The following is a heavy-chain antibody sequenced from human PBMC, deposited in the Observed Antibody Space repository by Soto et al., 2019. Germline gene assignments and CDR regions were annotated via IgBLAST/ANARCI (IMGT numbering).Heavy chain of an antibody. CDR3: ARDVTTVTFYFDY. CDR1: GFTFSSYW. V-gene: IGHV3-7*01. CDR2: IKQDGSEK. D-gene: IGHD4-17*01. Sequence: PGGSLRLSCAASGFTFSSYWMSWVRQAPGKGLEWVANIKQDGSEKYYVDSVKGRFTISRDNAKNSLYLQMNSLRAEDTAVYYCARDVTTVTFYFDYWGQGTLVTVSS. J-gene: IGHJ4*02.